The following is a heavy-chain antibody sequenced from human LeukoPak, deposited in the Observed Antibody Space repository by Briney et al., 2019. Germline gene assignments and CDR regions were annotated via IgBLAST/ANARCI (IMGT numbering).Heavy chain of an antibody. J-gene: IGHJ5*02. D-gene: IGHD3-10*01. V-gene: IGHV4-39*01. CDR2: IYYSGST. CDR1: GGSISSSSYY. Sequence: PSETLSLTCTVSGGSISSSSYYWGWIRQPPGKGLEWIGSIYYSGSTYYNPSLKSRVTISVDTSKNQFSLKLSSVTAADTAVYYCARHSRGVTHRSLNWFDPWGQGTLVTVSS. CDR3: ARHSRGVTHRSLNWFDP.